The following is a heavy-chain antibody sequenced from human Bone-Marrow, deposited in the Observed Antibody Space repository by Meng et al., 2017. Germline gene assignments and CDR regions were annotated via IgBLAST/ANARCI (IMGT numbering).Heavy chain of an antibody. CDR3: ARDLPYYDPVLSRFNEDAFDI. D-gene: IGHD3-3*01. Sequence: GGSLRLSFAASGFTFSSYDMHWVRQATGKGLEWVSAIGTAGDTYYPGSVKGRFTISRENAKNSLYLQMNSLRAGDTAVYYCARDLPYYDPVLSRFNEDAFDIWGQGTMVTVSS. J-gene: IGHJ3*02. CDR1: GFTFSSYD. CDR2: IGTAGDT. V-gene: IGHV3-13*01.